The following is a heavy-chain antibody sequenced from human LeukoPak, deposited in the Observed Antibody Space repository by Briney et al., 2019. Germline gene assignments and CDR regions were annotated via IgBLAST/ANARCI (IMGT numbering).Heavy chain of an antibody. J-gene: IGHJ4*02. CDR3: ARDPDDSSGYYYFDY. CDR1: GFSFSDYY. Sequence: GGSLRLSCAASGFSFSDYYMSWIRQAPGKGLEWLSYISSSGSSIYYADSVKGRFTISRDNAKNSLFLQMNSLRAEDTAVYYCARDPDDSSGYYYFDYWGQGTLVTVSS. D-gene: IGHD3-22*01. V-gene: IGHV3-11*01. CDR2: ISSSGSSI.